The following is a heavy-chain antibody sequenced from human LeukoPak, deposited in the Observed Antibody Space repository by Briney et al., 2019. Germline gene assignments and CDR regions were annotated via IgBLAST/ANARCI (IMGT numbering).Heavy chain of an antibody. CDR2: IGVSGSTM. CDR3: ARERYCSSTSCPHGDLDY. J-gene: IGHJ4*02. Sequence: GGSLRLSCAASGFTFSSYEMNWVRQAPGKGLEWISYIGVSGSTMYYAESVKGRFTISRDNAKNSLYLQMNSLRAEDTAVYYCARERYCSSTSCPHGDLDYWGQGTLVSVSS. V-gene: IGHV3-48*03. D-gene: IGHD2-2*01. CDR1: GFTFSSYE.